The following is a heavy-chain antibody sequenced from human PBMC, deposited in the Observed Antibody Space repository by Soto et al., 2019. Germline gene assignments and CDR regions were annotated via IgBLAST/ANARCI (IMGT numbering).Heavy chain of an antibody. D-gene: IGHD1-26*01. V-gene: IGHV3-74*01. J-gene: IGHJ2*01. CDR2: INSDGSST. CDR3: ARGGSLNWYFDL. CDR1: GFTFSSYW. Sequence: EVQLVESGGGLVQPGGSLRLSCAASGFTFSSYWMHWVRQAPGKGLVWVSRINSDGSSTSYADCVKGRFTISRDNAKNPLYLQMNSLRAEDTAVYYCARGGSLNWYFDLWGRGTLVTVSS.